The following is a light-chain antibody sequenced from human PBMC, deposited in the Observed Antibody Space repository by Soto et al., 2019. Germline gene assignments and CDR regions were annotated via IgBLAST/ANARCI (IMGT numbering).Light chain of an antibody. CDR3: QDYNNWPRT. CDR1: QSVGSN. V-gene: IGKV3-15*01. CDR2: GAS. Sequence: EIVMTQSPATLSVSPGDRATLSCRASQSVGSNLAWYQQKPGQAPRLLIYGASARATGIPARFSGSGSGTEFTLTISRLQSEDFAVYYCQDYNNWPRTLGQGPKVDIK. J-gene: IGKJ1*01.